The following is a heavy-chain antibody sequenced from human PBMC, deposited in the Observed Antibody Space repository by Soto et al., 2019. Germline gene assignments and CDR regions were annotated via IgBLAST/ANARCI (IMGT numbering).Heavy chain of an antibody. J-gene: IGHJ6*03. V-gene: IGHV3-7*01. Sequence: GGSLRLSCAASGFTFSSYWMSWVRQAPGKGLEWVANIKQDGSEKYYVDSVKGRFTISRDNAKNSLYLQMNSLRAEDTAVYYCARDGGVNYYYYMDVWGKGTTVTVSS. D-gene: IGHD3-3*01. CDR3: ARDGGVNYYYYMDV. CDR2: IKQDGSEK. CDR1: GFTFSSYW.